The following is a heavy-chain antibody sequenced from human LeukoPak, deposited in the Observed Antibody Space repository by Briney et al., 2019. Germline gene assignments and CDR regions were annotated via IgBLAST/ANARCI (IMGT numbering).Heavy chain of an antibody. V-gene: IGHV4-34*01. CDR1: GGSFSGYY. CDR2: INHSGST. D-gene: IGHD6-13*01. Sequence: PSETLSLTCAVYGGSFSGYYWSWIRQPPGKGLEWVGEINHSGSTNYNPSLKSRVTISVDTSKNQFSLKLSSVTAADTAVYYCARGEIAAAGGYFGYWGRGTLVTVSS. CDR3: ARGEIAAAGGYFGY. J-gene: IGHJ4*02.